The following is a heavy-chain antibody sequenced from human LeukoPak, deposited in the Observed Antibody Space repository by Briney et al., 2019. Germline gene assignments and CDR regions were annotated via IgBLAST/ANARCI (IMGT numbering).Heavy chain of an antibody. CDR2: INHSGST. J-gene: IGHJ4*02. CDR3: ARLPTLWFGETGFDY. Sequence: PSETLSLTCAVYGGSFSGYYWSWIRQPPGKGLEWIGEINHSGSTNYNPSLKSRVTISVDTSKNQFSLKLSSVTAADTAVYYCARLPTLWFGETGFDYWGQGTQVTVSS. V-gene: IGHV4-34*01. CDR1: GGSFSGYY. D-gene: IGHD3-10*01.